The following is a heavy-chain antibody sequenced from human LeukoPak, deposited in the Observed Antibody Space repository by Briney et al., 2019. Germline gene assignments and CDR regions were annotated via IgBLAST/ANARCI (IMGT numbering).Heavy chain of an antibody. CDR2: IYYSGST. CDR1: GGSISSYY. Sequence: SETLSLTCTVSGGSISSYYWSWIRQPPGKGLEWIGYIYYSGSTNYNPSLKSRVTTSVDTSKNQFSLKLSSVTAADTAVYHCARRDHYYYAMDVWGKGTTVTVSS. J-gene: IGHJ6*04. V-gene: IGHV4-59*01. CDR3: ARRDHYYYAMDV.